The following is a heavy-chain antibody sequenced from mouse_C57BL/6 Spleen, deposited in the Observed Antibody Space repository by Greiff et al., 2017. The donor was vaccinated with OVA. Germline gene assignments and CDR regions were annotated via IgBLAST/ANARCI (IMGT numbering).Heavy chain of an antibody. Sequence: QVQLQQPGAELVKPGASVKMSCKASGYTFTSYWITWVKQRPGQGLEWIGDIYPGSGSTNYNEKFKGKATLTVDTSSSTAYMPLSSLTSEDAAVYYWARFITTVYFDYWGKGTTLTVAT. V-gene: IGHV1-55*01. CDR1: GYTFTSYW. D-gene: IGHD1-1*01. J-gene: IGHJ2*01. CDR2: IYPGSGST. CDR3: ARFITTVYFDY.